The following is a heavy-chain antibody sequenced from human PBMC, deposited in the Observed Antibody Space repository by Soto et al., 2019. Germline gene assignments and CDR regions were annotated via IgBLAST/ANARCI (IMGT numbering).Heavy chain of an antibody. Sequence: QLQLQESGSGLVKPSQTLSLTCAVSGGSISSGGYSXXXXXXXPXXGLXXIGYIYHSGSTYYNPSLKSRVTISVXRSXXXXXXKXXXVXXXXXXXXXXARVAYCGGXXQRGFDPWGQGTLVTVSS. CDR2: IYHSGST. D-gene: IGHD2-21*02. CDR1: GGSISSGGYS. J-gene: IGHJ5*02. CDR3: ARVAYCGGXXQRGFDP. V-gene: IGHV4-30-2*01.